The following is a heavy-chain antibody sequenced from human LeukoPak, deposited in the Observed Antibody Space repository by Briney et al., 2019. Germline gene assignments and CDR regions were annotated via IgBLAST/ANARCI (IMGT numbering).Heavy chain of an antibody. CDR2: IYYSGST. Sequence: SETLSLTCTVSGGSISSYYWSWIRQPPGKGLEWIGYIYYSGSTNYNPSLKSRVTISVDTSKNQFSLKLSSVTAADTTVYYCARRQYNILSYFDYWGQGTLVTVSS. J-gene: IGHJ4*02. CDR3: ARRQYNILSYFDY. D-gene: IGHD6-6*01. CDR1: GGSISSYY. V-gene: IGHV4-59*08.